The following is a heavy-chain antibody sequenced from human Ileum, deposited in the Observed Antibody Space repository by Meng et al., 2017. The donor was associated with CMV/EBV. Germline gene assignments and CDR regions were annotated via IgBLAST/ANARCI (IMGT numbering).Heavy chain of an antibody. CDR3: ARSSYSDFWSGYLN. CDR1: EFTVSESY. CDR2: IYGGGTT. D-gene: IGHD3-3*01. V-gene: IGHV3-53*01. Sequence: GGSLRLSCTASEFTVSESYMNWVRQAPGKGLEWVSVIYGGGTTKYADSVKGRFTISRDNSKNTLFLQMNSLRAEDTAVYYCARSSYSDFWSGYLNWGQGTLVTVSS. J-gene: IGHJ4*02.